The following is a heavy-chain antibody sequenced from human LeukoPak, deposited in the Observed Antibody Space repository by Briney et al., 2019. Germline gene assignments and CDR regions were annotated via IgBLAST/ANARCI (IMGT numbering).Heavy chain of an antibody. V-gene: IGHV4-34*01. D-gene: IGHD3-10*01. J-gene: IGHJ4*02. CDR3: ARGPTYYFI. CDR2: INHSGST. Sequence: NASETLSLICAVYGGSFSGYYWSWIRQPPGKGLEWIGEINHSGSTNYNPSLKSRVTISVDTSKNQFSLKLSSVTAADTAVYYCARGPTYYFIWGQGTLVTVSS. CDR1: GGSFSGYY.